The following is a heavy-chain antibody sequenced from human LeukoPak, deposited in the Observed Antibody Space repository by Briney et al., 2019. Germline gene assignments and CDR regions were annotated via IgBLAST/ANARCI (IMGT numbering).Heavy chain of an antibody. J-gene: IGHJ3*02. V-gene: IGHV4-61*02. Sequence: SQTLSLTCTVSGGSISSGSYYWSWIRQPAGKGLEWIGRIYTSGSTNYNPSLKSRVTISVDTSKNQFSLKLSSVTAADTAVYYCAYEYQLYFDIRGQGTMVTVSS. CDR2: IYTSGST. CDR1: GGSISSGSYY. D-gene: IGHD2-2*01. CDR3: AYEYQLYFDI.